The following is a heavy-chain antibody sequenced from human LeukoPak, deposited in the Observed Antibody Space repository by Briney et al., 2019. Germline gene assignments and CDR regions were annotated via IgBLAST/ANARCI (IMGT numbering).Heavy chain of an antibody. D-gene: IGHD3-3*01. CDR3: VEGIFDY. J-gene: IGHJ4*02. CDR1: GVSGVTFSNYA. Sequence: GGSLRLSCAASGVSGVTFSNYALNWVRQAPGKGLEWVSDISGSGHTTNYADSVKGRFSTSRDNSKTTLYLQMSSLRVEDSAVYYCVEGIFDYWGQGTLVTVSS. V-gene: IGHV3-23*01. CDR2: ISGSGHTT.